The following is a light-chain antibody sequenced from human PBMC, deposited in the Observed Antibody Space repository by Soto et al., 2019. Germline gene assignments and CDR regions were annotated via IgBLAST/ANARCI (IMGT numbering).Light chain of an antibody. V-gene: IGKV3-20*01. Sequence: EIVLTQSPGTLSLSPGERATLSCRASQSVSSSYLAWYQQKPGQAPRLLIYGASSRATGIPDRFSGSGSGTDFTLTISGLEPEDFAVYYCQHYGSSPLRITFGPGTKVDIK. J-gene: IGKJ3*01. CDR2: GAS. CDR1: QSVSSSY. CDR3: QHYGSSPLRIT.